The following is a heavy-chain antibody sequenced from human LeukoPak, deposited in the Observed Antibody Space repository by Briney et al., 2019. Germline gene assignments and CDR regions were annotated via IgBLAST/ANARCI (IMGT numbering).Heavy chain of an antibody. Sequence: PGGSLRLSCAASGFTFDDYAMHWVRQAPGKGLEWVSGISWNSGSIGYADSVKGRFTISRDNAKNPLYLQMNSLRAEDTALYYCAKDSIAAAEDAFDIWGQGTMVTVSS. CDR3: AKDSIAAAEDAFDI. CDR2: ISWNSGSI. D-gene: IGHD6-13*01. CDR1: GFTFDDYA. J-gene: IGHJ3*02. V-gene: IGHV3-9*01.